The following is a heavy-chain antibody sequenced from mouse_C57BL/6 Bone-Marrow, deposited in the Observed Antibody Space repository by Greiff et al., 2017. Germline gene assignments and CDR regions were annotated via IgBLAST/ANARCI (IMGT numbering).Heavy chain of an antibody. J-gene: IGHJ2*01. CDR3: TTWGGHYFDY. CDR2: IDPENGDT. CDR1: GFNIKDDY. Sequence: EVQLQESGAELVRPGASVKLSCTASGFNIKDDYMHWVKQRPEQGLEWIGWIDPENGDTEYASKFQGKATITADTSSNTAYLQLSSLTSEDTAVYYCTTWGGHYFDYWGQGTTLTVSS. V-gene: IGHV14-4*01.